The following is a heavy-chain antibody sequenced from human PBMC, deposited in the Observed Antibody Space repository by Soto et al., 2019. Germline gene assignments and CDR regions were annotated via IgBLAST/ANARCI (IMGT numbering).Heavy chain of an antibody. V-gene: IGHV3-74*01. CDR3: ARVAVVTRGIDS. J-gene: IGHJ4*02. Sequence: PGGSLRLSCAASGFTFSNYWMHWVRQAPGKGLVWVSRINSDGSSASYADSVKGRFTISRDNAKNTLYLQMNSLRAEDTAVYYCARVAVVTRGIDSWGRGALVTVSS. CDR1: GFTFSNYW. D-gene: IGHD6-19*01. CDR2: INSDGSSA.